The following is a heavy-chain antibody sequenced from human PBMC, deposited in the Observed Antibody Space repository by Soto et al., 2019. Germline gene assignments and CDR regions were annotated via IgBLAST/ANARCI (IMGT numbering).Heavy chain of an antibody. CDR3: ARGQEVGAHFFDS. J-gene: IGHJ4*02. D-gene: IGHD2-15*01. V-gene: IGHV3-13*01. CDR2: IGTTGDT. Sequence: GGSLRLSCEASGFTFSGFDMHWVRQPTGKGLEWVSTIGTTGDTYYAVSVKGRFTISRDNAKNSLSLQMNSLRAGDTAVYFCARGQEVGAHFFDSWGQGTQVTVSS. CDR1: GFTFSGFD.